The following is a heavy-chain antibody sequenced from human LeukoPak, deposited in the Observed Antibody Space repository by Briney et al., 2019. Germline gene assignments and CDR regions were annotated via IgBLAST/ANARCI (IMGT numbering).Heavy chain of an antibody. Sequence: GGSLRLSCAASGFTFSNAWMSWVRQAPGKGLEWVGRIKSKTDGGTTDYAAPVKGRFTISRDDSKNTLYLQMNSLRAEDTAVYYCAKPYDFWSGYYTAAGDAFDIWGQGSMVTVSS. V-gene: IGHV3-15*01. J-gene: IGHJ3*02. D-gene: IGHD3-3*01. CDR2: IKSKTDGGTT. CDR1: GFTFSNAW. CDR3: AKPYDFWSGYYTAAGDAFDI.